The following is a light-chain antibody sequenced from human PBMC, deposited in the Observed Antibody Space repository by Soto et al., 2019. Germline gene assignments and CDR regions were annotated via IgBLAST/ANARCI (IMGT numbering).Light chain of an antibody. J-gene: IGLJ2*01. CDR1: SSNIGAGYG. Sequence: QSVLTQPPSVSGAPGQRVTISCTGSSSNIGAGYGVHWYQQLPGTAPKLLIYDKNIRPSGVPDRFSGSKSGTSASLAISGLQAEDEADYYCQSYDSSLSGVLFGGGTKVTVL. V-gene: IGLV1-40*01. CDR3: QSYDSSLSGVL. CDR2: DKN.